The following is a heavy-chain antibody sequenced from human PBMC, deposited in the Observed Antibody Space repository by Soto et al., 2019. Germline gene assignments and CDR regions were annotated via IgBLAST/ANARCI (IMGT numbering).Heavy chain of an antibody. Sequence: QVQLQESGPGLVKPSETLSLTCSVFGGSISSGAYFWSWVRQHPGKGLEWIAYMYSSGITYYNPSLKSRVIISIDMAKNQFSLKLSSVTAADTAIYFCARGGDYSSSDLCHWGQGTLVSVSS. CDR1: GGSISSGAYF. CDR3: ARGGDYSSSDLCH. V-gene: IGHV4-31*03. CDR2: MYSSGIT. J-gene: IGHJ4*02. D-gene: IGHD6-6*01.